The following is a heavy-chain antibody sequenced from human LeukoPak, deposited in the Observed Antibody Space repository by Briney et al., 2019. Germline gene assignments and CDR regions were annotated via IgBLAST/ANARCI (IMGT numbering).Heavy chain of an antibody. J-gene: IGHJ4*02. V-gene: IGHV4-34*01. Sequence: SETLSLTCAVYGGSFSGYYWSWIRQPPGKGLEWIGEINHSGSTNYNPSLKSRVTISVDTSKNQFSLKLSSVTAADTAVYCCARGDRSMLTTVTLDYWGQGTLVTVSS. CDR2: INHSGST. CDR1: GGSFSGYY. CDR3: ARGDRSMLTTVTLDY. D-gene: IGHD4-17*01.